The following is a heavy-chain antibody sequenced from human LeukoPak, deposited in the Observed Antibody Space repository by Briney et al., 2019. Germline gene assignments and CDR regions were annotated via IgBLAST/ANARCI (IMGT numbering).Heavy chain of an antibody. J-gene: IGHJ6*03. D-gene: IGHD5-18*01. Sequence: PGGSLRLSCAASGFTFSSYSMNWARQAPGKGLEWVSYISSSSSTIYYADSVKGRFTISRDNAKNSLYLQMNSLRAEDTAVYYCARRQLWDYSYYYYMDVWGKGTTVTVSS. CDR1: GFTFSSYS. V-gene: IGHV3-48*04. CDR3: ARRQLWDYSYYYYMDV. CDR2: ISSSSSTI.